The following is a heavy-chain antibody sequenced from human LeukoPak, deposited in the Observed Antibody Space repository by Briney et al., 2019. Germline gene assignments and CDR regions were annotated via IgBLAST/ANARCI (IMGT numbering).Heavy chain of an antibody. D-gene: IGHD4-17*01. CDR2: INPNSGGT. Sequence: ASVKVSCKASGYTFTGYYMHWVRQAPGQGLEWMGWINPNSGGTNYAQKFQGRVTMTRDTSISTAYMELSRLRSDDTAVYYCARAGDGDYVISDAFDIWGQGTMVTVSS. V-gene: IGHV1-2*02. CDR1: GYTFTGYY. J-gene: IGHJ3*02. CDR3: ARAGDGDYVISDAFDI.